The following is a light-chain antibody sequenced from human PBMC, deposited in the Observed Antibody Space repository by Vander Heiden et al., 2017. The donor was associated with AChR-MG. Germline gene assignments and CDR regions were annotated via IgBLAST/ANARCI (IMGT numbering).Light chain of an antibody. CDR2: DDS. CDR1: NIGSKS. J-gene: IGLJ2*01. Sequence: YLLTQPPPVSVAPAQTARSTCGGNNIGSKSVHCYQQKPGQAPVLVVYDDSDRPSGSRERFSGANSGNTATLTISRVEAGDEADYYCQVWDSSSDHPVFGGGTKLTVL. CDR3: QVWDSSSDHPV. V-gene: IGLV3-21*02.